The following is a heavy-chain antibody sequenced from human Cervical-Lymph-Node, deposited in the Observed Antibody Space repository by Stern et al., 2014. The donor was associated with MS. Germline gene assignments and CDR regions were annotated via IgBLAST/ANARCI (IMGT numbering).Heavy chain of an antibody. CDR1: GFTFSSYT. V-gene: IGHV3-21*01. J-gene: IGHJ4*02. CDR3: ANGSPLNY. Sequence: MQLVQSGGGLVKPGGSLRLSCAASGFTFSSYTMNWVRQAPGKGLEWVSSINTKSTYIYYADSVKGRFTVSRDNAKNSLYLQMSSLRGDDTAVYYCANGSPLNYWGQGTLVTVSS. CDR2: INTKSTYI. D-gene: IGHD1-26*01.